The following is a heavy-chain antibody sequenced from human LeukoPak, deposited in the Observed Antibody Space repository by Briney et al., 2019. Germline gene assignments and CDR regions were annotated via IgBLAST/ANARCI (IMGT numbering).Heavy chain of an antibody. CDR1: GFTFGSYS. Sequence: GGSLRLSCAASGFTFGSYSMSWIRQAPGKGLEWVSAISGSGGSTYYADSVKGRFTISRDNSKNTLYLQMNSLRAEDTAVYYCAKDRDQLLDYWGQGTLVTVSS. V-gene: IGHV3-23*01. J-gene: IGHJ4*02. D-gene: IGHD2-2*01. CDR2: ISGSGGST. CDR3: AKDRDQLLDY.